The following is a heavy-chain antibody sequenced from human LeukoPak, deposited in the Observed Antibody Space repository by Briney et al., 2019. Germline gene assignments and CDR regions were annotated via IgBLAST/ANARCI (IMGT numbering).Heavy chain of an antibody. V-gene: IGHV3-23*01. CDR3: AKGYPLLTSNFDY. CDR1: GFTFSSYA. CDR2: MSGSGGST. D-gene: IGHD4/OR15-4a*01. J-gene: IGHJ4*02. Sequence: RGSLRLSCAASGFTFSSYAMSWVRQAPGKGLEWVSGMSGSGGSTHYADSVKGRFTISRDNSKNTLYLQMDSLRAEDTAVYYCAKGYPLLTSNFDYWGQGTLVTVSS.